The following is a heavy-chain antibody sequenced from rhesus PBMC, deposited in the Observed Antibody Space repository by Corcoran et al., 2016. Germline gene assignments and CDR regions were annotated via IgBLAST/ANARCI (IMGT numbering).Heavy chain of an antibody. V-gene: IGHV3-115*02. CDR2: IGRYSSYT. D-gene: IGHD3-3*01. J-gene: IGHJ3*01. Sequence: EVQLAESGGGLVQLGGSLRLSCAASGFTFSGYEMHWVRQAPGKGLGSGLGIGRYSSYTPYSDALKGPFTNVRGNGKNSLARQVSSLRAEETAVDYCAVRGFGLEWLLGGAFDFWGQGLRVTVSS. CDR3: AVRGFGLEWLLGGAFDF. CDR1: GFTFSGYE.